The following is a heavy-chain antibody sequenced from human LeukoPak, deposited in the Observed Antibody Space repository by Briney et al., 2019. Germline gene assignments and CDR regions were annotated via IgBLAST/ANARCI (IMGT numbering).Heavy chain of an antibody. Sequence: ASVKVSCKASGYTFSTYGIAWVRQAPGQGLEWMGWISGYDGNTNYAQKFQGRVTMTTDTTTTTAYMELRSLRSDDTAVYYCARDGYFDYWGQGTLVTVSS. CDR1: GYTFSTYG. CDR3: ARDGYFDY. J-gene: IGHJ4*02. V-gene: IGHV1-18*01. CDR2: ISGYDGNT.